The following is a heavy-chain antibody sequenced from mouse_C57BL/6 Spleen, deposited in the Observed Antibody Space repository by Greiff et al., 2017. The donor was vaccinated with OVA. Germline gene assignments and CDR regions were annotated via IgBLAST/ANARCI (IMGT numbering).Heavy chain of an antibody. CDR2: FDPSDSYL. CDR1: AYPLPSSW. J-gene: IGHJ4*01. V-gene: IGHV1-59*01. CDR3: ARSGGTAQATHYYAMDY. D-gene: IGHD3-2*02. Sequence: QVQLQQPGAKLVRPGPSVKLSCKASAYPLPSSWMPWVKQRPGQGLEWIGLFDPSDSYLTSNQKFKGKATLTVDTSSSTAYMQLSSLTSEDSAVYYCARSGGTAQATHYYAMDYWGQGTSVTVSS.